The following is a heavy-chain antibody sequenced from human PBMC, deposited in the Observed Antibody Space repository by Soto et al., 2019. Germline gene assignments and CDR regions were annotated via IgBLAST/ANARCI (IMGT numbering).Heavy chain of an antibody. CDR2: ISYDGSNK. CDR3: AKDSSSYATYYYYGMVV. CDR1: GFTFSSYG. J-gene: IGHJ6*02. Sequence: GGSLRLSCAASGFTFSSYGMHWVRQAPGKGLEWVAVISYDGSNKYYADSVKGRFTISRDNSKNTLYLQMNSLRAEDTAVYYCAKDSSSYATYYYYGMVVGGQGTTVTVSS. D-gene: IGHD6-6*01. V-gene: IGHV3-30*18.